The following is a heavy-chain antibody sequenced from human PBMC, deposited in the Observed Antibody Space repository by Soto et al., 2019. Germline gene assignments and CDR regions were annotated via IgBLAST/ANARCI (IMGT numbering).Heavy chain of an antibody. CDR3: AKEIAEGVVATIGANYYYYYGMDV. Sequence: GGSLRLSCAASGFTFDDYAMHWVRQAPGKGLEWVSGISWNSGSIGYADSVKGRFTISRDNAKNSLYLQMNSLRAEDTALYYCAKEIAEGVVATIGANYYYYYGMDVWGQGTTVTVSS. J-gene: IGHJ6*02. D-gene: IGHD5-12*01. CDR1: GFTFDDYA. V-gene: IGHV3-9*01. CDR2: ISWNSGSI.